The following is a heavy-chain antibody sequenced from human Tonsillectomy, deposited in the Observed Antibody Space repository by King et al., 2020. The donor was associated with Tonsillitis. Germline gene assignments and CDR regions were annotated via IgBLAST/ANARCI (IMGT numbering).Heavy chain of an antibody. V-gene: IGHV3-30-3*01. J-gene: IGHJ6*02. Sequence: VQLVESGGGVVQPGRSLRLSCAASGFTFSSYAMHWVRQAPGKGLEWVTFISYDGSNKYYADSVKGRFTISRDSSKNTLYLQMNSLRAEDTAVYYCARAVRYFGMDVWGQGTTVTVSS. CDR3: ARAVRYFGMDV. CDR2: ISYDGSNK. CDR1: GFTFSSYA.